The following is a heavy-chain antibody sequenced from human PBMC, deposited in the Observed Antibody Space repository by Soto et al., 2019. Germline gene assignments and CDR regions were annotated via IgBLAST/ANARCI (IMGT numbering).Heavy chain of an antibody. Sequence: EVQLVESGGGLVQPGGSLRLSCVASGIPVSTIYMTWFPRAPGKGLEWVSVLHSGGDTNYANSVKGRFTISRHDSTNTLFLQMNSLTAEDTAVYYCARDGPYYYASRMDVWGQGTTVTVSS. D-gene: IGHD3-10*01. V-gene: IGHV3-53*04. CDR2: LHSGGDT. CDR1: GIPVSTIY. J-gene: IGHJ6*02. CDR3: ARDGPYYYASRMDV.